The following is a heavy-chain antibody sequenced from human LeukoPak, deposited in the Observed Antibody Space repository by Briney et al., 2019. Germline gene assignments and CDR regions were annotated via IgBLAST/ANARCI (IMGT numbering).Heavy chain of an antibody. V-gene: IGHV4-34*01. CDR3: ARYRTIMTTVTSNYYYYGMD. CDR1: GGSFSGYY. J-gene: IGHJ6*01. CDR2: INHSGST. D-gene: IGHD4-17*01. Sequence: SETLSLTCAVYGGSFSGYYWSWIRQPPGKGLEWIGEINHSGSTNYNPSLKSRVTISVGTSKNQFSLKLSSVTAADTAVYYCARYRTIMTTVTSNYYYYGMD.